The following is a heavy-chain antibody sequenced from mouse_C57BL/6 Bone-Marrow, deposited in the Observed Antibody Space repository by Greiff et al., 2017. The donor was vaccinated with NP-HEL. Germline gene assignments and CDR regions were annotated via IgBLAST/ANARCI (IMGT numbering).Heavy chain of an antibody. J-gene: IGHJ2*01. CDR3: ARRGDYGSRYFDD. CDR2: IHPNSGST. Sequence: QVQLQQPGAELVKPGASVKLSCKASGYTFTSYWMHWVKQRPGRGLEWIGRIHPNSGSTNYNEKFKSKATLTVDKSSSTAYMQLSSLTSEDSAVYYCARRGDYGSRYFDDWGQGTTLTVSS. V-gene: IGHV1-62-3*01. CDR1: GYTFTSYW. D-gene: IGHD1-1*01.